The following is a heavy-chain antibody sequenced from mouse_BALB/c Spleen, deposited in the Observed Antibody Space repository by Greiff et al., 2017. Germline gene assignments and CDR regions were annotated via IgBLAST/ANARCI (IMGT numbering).Heavy chain of an antibody. CDR3: ARGYGSRGDFDY. CDR2: ISSGSSTI. J-gene: IGHJ2*01. D-gene: IGHD1-1*01. CDR1: GFTFSSFG. Sequence: EVQRVESGGGLVQPGGSRKLSCAASGFTFSSFGMHWVRQAPEKGLEWVAYISSGSSTIYYADTVKGRFTISRDNPKNTLFLQMTSLRSEDTAMYYGARGYGSRGDFDYWGQGTTLTVSS. V-gene: IGHV5-17*02.